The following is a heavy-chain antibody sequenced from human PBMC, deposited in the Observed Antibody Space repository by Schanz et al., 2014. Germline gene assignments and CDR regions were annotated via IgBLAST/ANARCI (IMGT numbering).Heavy chain of an antibody. D-gene: IGHD2-15*01. V-gene: IGHV1-18*04. CDR2: INGYNAHT. Sequence: QVQLVQSGAEVKKPGASVKVSCKASGYTFTSYGISWVRQAPGQGLEWMGWINGYNAHTNYAQKFQGRVTMTTDTSTSTAYMELRSLRSDDTAVYYCARGGDYIVVLVAVTREYYYHAMDVWGQGTTVTVSS. CDR1: GYTFTSYG. J-gene: IGHJ6*02. CDR3: ARGGDYIVVLVAVTREYYYHAMDV.